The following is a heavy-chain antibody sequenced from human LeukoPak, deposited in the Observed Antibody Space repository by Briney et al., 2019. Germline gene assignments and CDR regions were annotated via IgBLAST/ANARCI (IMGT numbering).Heavy chain of an antibody. CDR3: AKERVRRSSSSYDFEY. D-gene: IGHD6-13*01. J-gene: IGHJ4*02. V-gene: IGHV3-9*01. Sequence: GGSLRLSCAASGFTFSSYSMNWVRQAPGKGLEWVSAISWNSGIMGYADSVKGRFTISRDNAKNSVYLQMHSLSAEDTAFYYCAKERVRRSSSSYDFEYWGQGTLVTVSS. CDR2: ISWNSGIM. CDR1: GFTFSSYS.